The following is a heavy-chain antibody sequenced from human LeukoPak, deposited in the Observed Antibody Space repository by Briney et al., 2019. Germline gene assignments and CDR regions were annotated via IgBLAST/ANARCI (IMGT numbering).Heavy chain of an antibody. Sequence: PGGSLRLSCAASGFTFSSYSMNWVRQAPGKGLEWVSSISSSSSYIYYADSVKGRFTISRDNAKNSLYLQMNSLRAEDTAVYYCARESGYAPGAFDIWGQGTMVTVSS. V-gene: IGHV3-21*01. CDR1: GFTFSSYS. D-gene: IGHD3-3*01. CDR2: ISSSSSYI. J-gene: IGHJ3*02. CDR3: ARESGYAPGAFDI.